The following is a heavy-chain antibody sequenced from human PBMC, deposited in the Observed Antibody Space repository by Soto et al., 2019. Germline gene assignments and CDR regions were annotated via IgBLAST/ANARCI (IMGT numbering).Heavy chain of an antibody. D-gene: IGHD3-10*01. CDR1: GDTFTGYG. CDR2: ISAYNGNT. CDR3: ARAPRGGVIIVITWAQIDY. V-gene: IGHV1-18*01. Sequence: SLKVRRKSCGDTFTGYGIAWVRQAHGPGLNWIRWISAYNGNTNYAQKLQGRVTMTTDTSTSTAYMELRSLRSENTAIYYCARAPRGGVIIVITWAQIDYWGQGTLVNVSA. J-gene: IGHJ4*02.